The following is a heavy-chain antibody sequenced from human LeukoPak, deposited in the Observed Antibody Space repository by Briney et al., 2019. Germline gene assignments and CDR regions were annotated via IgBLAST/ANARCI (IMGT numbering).Heavy chain of an antibody. Sequence: KISCKASGGTFSSYAISWVRQAPGQGLEWMGGIIPIFGTTNYAQKFQDRITITADKSTSTAYMELSSLRSEDTAVYYCARDEPYYDILTGYYLPTLGYWGQGTLVTVSS. J-gene: IGHJ4*02. D-gene: IGHD3-9*01. CDR2: IIPIFGTT. CDR1: GGTFSSYA. CDR3: ARDEPYYDILTGYYLPTLGY. V-gene: IGHV1-69*06.